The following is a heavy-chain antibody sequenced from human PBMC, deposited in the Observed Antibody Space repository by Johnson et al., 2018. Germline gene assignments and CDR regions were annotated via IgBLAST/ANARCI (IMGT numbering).Heavy chain of an antibody. Sequence: VESGGVVVQPGGSLRLSCVASGFTFDDYTMHWVRQAPGKGLEWVSLITWDGGTTYYADSVKGRFTISRDNNKNSLYLQMNSLRTKDTALYYCAKDKDTTMLHYFDSWGQGTLVTVSS. CDR2: ITWDGGTT. J-gene: IGHJ4*02. V-gene: IGHV3-43*01. CDR3: AKDKDTTMLHYFDS. CDR1: GFTFDDYT. D-gene: IGHD5-18*01.